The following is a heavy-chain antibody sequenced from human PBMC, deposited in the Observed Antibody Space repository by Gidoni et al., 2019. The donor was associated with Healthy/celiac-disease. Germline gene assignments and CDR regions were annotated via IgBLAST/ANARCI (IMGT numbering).Heavy chain of an antibody. V-gene: IGHV4-39*01. CDR3: ASQTVDSSRGNGMDV. CDR1: GGSISSSSYY. D-gene: IGHD6-13*01. CDR2: IYYSGST. J-gene: IGHJ6*02. Sequence: QLQLQESGPGLVKPSETLSLTCTVSGGSISSSSYYWGWIRQPPGKGLEWIGSIYYSGSTYYNPSLKSRVTISVDTSKNQFSLKLSSVTAADTAVYYCASQTVDSSRGNGMDVWGQGTTVTVSS.